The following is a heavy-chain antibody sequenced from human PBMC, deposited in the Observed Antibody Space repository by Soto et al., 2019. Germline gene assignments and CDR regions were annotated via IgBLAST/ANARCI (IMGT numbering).Heavy chain of an antibody. Sequence: QVQLVESGGGLVKPGGSLRLSCAASGFTFSDYYMSWIRQAPGKGLEWVSYISSSGSTIYYADSVKGRFTISRDNAKNSLYLQMNSLRAEDTAVYYCAREVGWCIRTSCYTNPTDYWGQGTLGTVSS. V-gene: IGHV3-11*01. CDR2: ISSSGSTI. CDR1: GFTFSDYY. D-gene: IGHD2-2*02. CDR3: AREVGWCIRTSCYTNPTDY. J-gene: IGHJ4*02.